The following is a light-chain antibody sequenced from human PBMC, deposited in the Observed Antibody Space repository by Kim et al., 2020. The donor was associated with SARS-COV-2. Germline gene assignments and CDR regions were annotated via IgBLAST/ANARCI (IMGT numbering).Light chain of an antibody. J-gene: IGLJ2*01. CDR1: KLGDKY. Sequence: SYELTQPPSVSVSPGQTASITCSGDKLGDKYACWYQQKPGQSPVLVIYQDSKRPLGIPERFSGSNSGNTATLTISGTQAMDEADYYCQAWDSSFVVFGGGTQLTVL. V-gene: IGLV3-1*01. CDR3: QAWDSSFVV. CDR2: QDS.